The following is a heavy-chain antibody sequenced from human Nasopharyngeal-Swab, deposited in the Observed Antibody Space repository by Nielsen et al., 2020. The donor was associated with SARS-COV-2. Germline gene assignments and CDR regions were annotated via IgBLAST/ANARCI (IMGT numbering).Heavy chain of an antibody. V-gene: IGHV4-39*07. CDR2: IYFSGNT. Sequence: SETLSLTCTVSGGSISGNSQYWGWIRQPPGKGLEWIASIYFSGNTYYNPSLKSRVTISIDTSKSQLSLSLRFVTAADTALYYCARGGPRDGFDVCGQGTLVTVSA. CDR1: GGSISGNSQY. J-gene: IGHJ3*01. CDR3: ARGGPRDGFDV. D-gene: IGHD1-26*01.